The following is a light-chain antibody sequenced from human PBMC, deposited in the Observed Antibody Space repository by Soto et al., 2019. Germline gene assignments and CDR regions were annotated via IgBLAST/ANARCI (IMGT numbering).Light chain of an antibody. CDR1: QSISSF. Sequence: DIQMTQSPSSLSASVGDRVTITCRASQSISSFLNWHQHKPGKAPKVLIYGASSLQSGVPSRFSGCGSRTDFTLPISSLQPDDFATYCCPQGSSTPITFGPGTRLDIK. CDR3: PQGSSTPIT. J-gene: IGKJ5*01. CDR2: GAS. V-gene: IGKV1-39*01.